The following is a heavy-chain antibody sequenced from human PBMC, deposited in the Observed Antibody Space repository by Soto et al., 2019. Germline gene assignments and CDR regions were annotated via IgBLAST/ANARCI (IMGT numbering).Heavy chain of an antibody. D-gene: IGHD1-20*01. CDR1: GYTFTSYD. J-gene: IGHJ4*02. Sequence: QVQLVQSGAEVKKPGASVKVSCKASGYTFTSYDINWVRQATGQGIEWMGWMNPNSGNTGYAQKFQGRVTMTRNTSISTAYMELSRLRSEDTAVYYCERVANWHDIRFVYWGQGTLVTVSS. V-gene: IGHV1-8*01. CDR2: MNPNSGNT. CDR3: ERVANWHDIRFVY.